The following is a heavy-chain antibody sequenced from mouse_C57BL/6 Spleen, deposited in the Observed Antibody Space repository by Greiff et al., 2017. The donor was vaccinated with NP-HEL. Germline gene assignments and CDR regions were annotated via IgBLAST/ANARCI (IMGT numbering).Heavy chain of an antibody. CDR2: IDPSSGGT. CDR3: ARYPLSDLDC. Sequence: LQLQQPGAELVKPGASVKLSCKASGYTFTSYWMHWVKQRPGRGLEWIGWIDPSSGGTKYNEKFKDKATLTVDKPSSTAYMQLSSLTSEDSAVFYFARYPLSDLDCWGHGTTLTVSS. V-gene: IGHV1-72*01. CDR1: GYTFTSYW. J-gene: IGHJ2*01. D-gene: IGHD1-2*01.